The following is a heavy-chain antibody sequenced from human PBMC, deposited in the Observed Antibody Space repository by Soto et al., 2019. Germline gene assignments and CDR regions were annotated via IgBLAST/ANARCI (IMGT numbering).Heavy chain of an antibody. CDR2: ISSSGSTI. V-gene: IGHV3-48*03. Sequence: EVQLVESGGGLVQPGGSLRLSCAASGFTFSNYDMNWVRQVPGKGLEWLSYISSSGSTIYNADSVKGRFTISRDNAKNSLYLQMNSLRAEDTAVYYCWGWDEDFCWGQGTLVTVSS. CDR3: WGWDEDFC. J-gene: IGHJ4*02. CDR1: GFTFSNYD. D-gene: IGHD1-26*01.